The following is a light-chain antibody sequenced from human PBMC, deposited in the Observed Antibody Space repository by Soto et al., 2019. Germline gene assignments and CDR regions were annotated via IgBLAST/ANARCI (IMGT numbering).Light chain of an antibody. CDR1: QGIRTE. V-gene: IGKV1-6*01. Sequence: AIQMTQSPSSLSACVGDRVTITCRASQGIRTELGWYQQKPGEAPTLLIYAASTLHSGVPSRFSGSGSGTDFTLTISSLQPEDFATYYCLQDYNYPRTFGQGTKVDIK. CDR2: AAS. J-gene: IGKJ1*01. CDR3: LQDYNYPRT.